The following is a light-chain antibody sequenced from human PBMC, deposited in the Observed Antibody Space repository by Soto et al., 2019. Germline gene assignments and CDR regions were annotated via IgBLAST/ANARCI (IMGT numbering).Light chain of an antibody. CDR3: AAWDDSLNGRV. CDR1: SSNIGGNS. CDR2: RND. J-gene: IGLJ3*02. Sequence: QSVLTQPPSASGTPGQRVTISCSGSSSNIGGNSVSWYQQLPGTAPKLLIYRNDQRPSGVPDRFSGSKSGTSASLVISGLQSEDEADYYCAAWDDSLNGRVFGGGTKLTVL. V-gene: IGLV1-44*01.